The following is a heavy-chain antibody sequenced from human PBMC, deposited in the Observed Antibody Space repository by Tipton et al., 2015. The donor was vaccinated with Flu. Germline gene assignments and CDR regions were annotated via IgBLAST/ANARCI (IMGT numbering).Heavy chain of an antibody. D-gene: IGHD2-21*02. CDR3: ARDATCGGDCNYYYYGMDV. CDR2: IYYSGST. V-gene: IGHV4-30-4*01. J-gene: IGHJ6*02. CDR1: GGSISSGDYY. Sequence: TLSLTCTVSGGSISSGDYYWSWIRQPPGKGLERIGYIYYSGSTYYNPSLKSRVTISVDTSKNQFSLKLSSVTAADTAVYYCARDATCGGDCNYYYYGMDVWGQGTTVTVSS.